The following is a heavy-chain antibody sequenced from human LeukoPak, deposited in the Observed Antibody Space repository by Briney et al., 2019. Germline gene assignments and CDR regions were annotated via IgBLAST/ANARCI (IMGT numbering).Heavy chain of an antibody. Sequence: GGSLRLSCAASGFTFSSYSMSWVRQAPGKGLEWVSAISGSGGSTYYADSVKGRFTISRDNSKNTLYLQMNSLRAEDTAVYYCAKSSVSDFWSGYYSSFDYWGQGTLVTVSS. J-gene: IGHJ4*02. CDR3: AKSSVSDFWSGYYSSFDY. D-gene: IGHD3-3*01. CDR1: GFTFSSYS. V-gene: IGHV3-23*01. CDR2: ISGSGGST.